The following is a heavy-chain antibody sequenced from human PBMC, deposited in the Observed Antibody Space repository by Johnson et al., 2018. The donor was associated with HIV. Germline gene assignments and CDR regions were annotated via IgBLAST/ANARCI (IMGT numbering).Heavy chain of an antibody. V-gene: IGHV3-64*04. J-gene: IGHJ3*02. CDR1: RFTFSSYG. CDR2: ISSNSART. CDR3: AKEDPWRRAFEM. Sequence: QVQLVESGGGVVQPGRSLRLSCVASRFTFSSYGMHWVRQAPGKGLAYVAGISSNSARTYYADSVKGRLTISRDNFKNPRYLQMNGLRPEDTAVYYCAKEDPWRRAFEMWGQGTVVAVSS. D-gene: IGHD3-3*01.